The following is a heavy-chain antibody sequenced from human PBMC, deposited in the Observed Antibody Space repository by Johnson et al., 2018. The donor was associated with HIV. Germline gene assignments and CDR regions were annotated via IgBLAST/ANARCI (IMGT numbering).Heavy chain of an antibody. CDR3: AREAHYYDSSGLKRGAFDI. CDR1: GFSFSSYA. Sequence: QVQLVESGGGLVQPGGSLRLSCAASGFSFSSYAMSWVRQAPGRGLEWVAFIGYDGSNKYYADSVKGRFTISRDNFKNTLSLQMNSLRAEDTAVYYCAREAHYYDSSGLKRGAFDIWGQGTMVTVSS. D-gene: IGHD3-22*01. J-gene: IGHJ3*02. V-gene: IGHV3-30*02. CDR2: IGYDGSNK.